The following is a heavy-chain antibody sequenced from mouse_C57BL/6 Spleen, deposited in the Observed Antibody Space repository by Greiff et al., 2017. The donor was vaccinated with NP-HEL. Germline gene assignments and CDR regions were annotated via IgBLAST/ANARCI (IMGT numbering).Heavy chain of an antibody. CDR1: GYTFTDYY. Sequence: VQLQQSGAELVKPGASVKISCKASGYTFTDYYINWVKQRPGQGLEWIGKIGPGSGSTYYNEKFKGKATLTADKSSSTAYMQLSSLTSEDSAVYFCARYGYYYGSSYEYFDVWGTGTTVTVSS. V-gene: IGHV1-77*01. D-gene: IGHD1-1*01. J-gene: IGHJ1*03. CDR2: IGPGSGST. CDR3: ARYGYYYGSSYEYFDV.